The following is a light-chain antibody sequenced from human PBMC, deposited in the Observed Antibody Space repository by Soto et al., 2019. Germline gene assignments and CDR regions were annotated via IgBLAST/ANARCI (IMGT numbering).Light chain of an antibody. J-gene: IGLJ3*02. CDR2: EAS. CDR1: SNDVGSYNL. Sequence: QSVLTQPASVSGSPGQSVTISCTGTSNDVGSYNLVSWYQQHPGKAPKLMIYEASKRPSGVSNRFSGSKSGNTASLTISGLQAEDEADYYCCSYAGSSTLVFGGGTKLTVL. V-gene: IGLV2-23*01. CDR3: CSYAGSSTLV.